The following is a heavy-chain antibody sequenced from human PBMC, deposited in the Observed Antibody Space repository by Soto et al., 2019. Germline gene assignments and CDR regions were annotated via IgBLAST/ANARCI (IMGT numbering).Heavy chain of an antibody. V-gene: IGHV3-73*01. CDR2: IRSKANSYAT. D-gene: IGHD3-22*01. J-gene: IGHJ3*02. CDR3: PTCYYFDAFDI. CDR1: GFTFSGSA. Sequence: GALRLSCAASGFTFSGSAMHWVRQASGKGLEWVGRIRSKANSYATAYAASVKGRFTISRDDSKNTAYLQMNSLKTEDTAVYYCPTCYYFDAFDIWGQGTMVTVSS.